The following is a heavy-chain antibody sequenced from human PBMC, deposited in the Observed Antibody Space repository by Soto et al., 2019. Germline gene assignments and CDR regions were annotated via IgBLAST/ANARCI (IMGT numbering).Heavy chain of an antibody. J-gene: IGHJ5*01. CDR2: ISGNGGNT. Sequence: QLLESGGGLVQPGGSLRLSCAASGFTFTNYAMSWVRQAPGKGLEWVAIISGNGGNTFYPESVKGRFTISRDNSENTLSLHMNRLGADDTAVYYCARAATFYCSRTTCYADSWGQGTLVTVSS. V-gene: IGHV3-23*01. CDR1: GFTFTNYA. D-gene: IGHD2-2*01. CDR3: ARAATFYCSRTTCYADS.